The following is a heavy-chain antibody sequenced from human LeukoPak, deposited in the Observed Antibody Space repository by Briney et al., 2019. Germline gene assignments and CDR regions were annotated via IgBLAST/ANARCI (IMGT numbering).Heavy chain of an antibody. Sequence: PGGSLRLSCAASGFSISRHYMRWVRQAPGKGLEWVANIKQDGSDKYYVDSVKGRFTISRDNAKNSVYLQMNSLRAEDTAVYYCAREGDAFDIWGQGTMVTVSS. J-gene: IGHJ3*02. CDR2: IKQDGSDK. CDR3: AREGDAFDI. CDR1: GFSISRHY. V-gene: IGHV3-7*01.